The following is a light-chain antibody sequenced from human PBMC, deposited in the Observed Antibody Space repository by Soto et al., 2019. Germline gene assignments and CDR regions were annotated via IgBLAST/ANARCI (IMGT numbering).Light chain of an antibody. J-gene: IGLJ3*02. CDR1: SGHSSYA. CDR2: INNDDRH. CDR3: QTWITGTWV. V-gene: IGLV4-69*01. Sequence: QPVLTQSPSASASLGASVKLTCTLSSGHSSYAIAWHQQQPEKGPRFLMKINNDDRHTKGDGIPDRFSGSSSGAERYLTISSLQSEDEADYYCQTWITGTWVFGGGTKLTVL.